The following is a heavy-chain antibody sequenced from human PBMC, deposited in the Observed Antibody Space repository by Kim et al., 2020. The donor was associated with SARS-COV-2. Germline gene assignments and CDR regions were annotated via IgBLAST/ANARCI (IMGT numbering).Heavy chain of an antibody. CDR1: GGSISSYY. CDR3: ARDGDIVVVPAARNWFDP. V-gene: IGHV4-4*07. Sequence: SETLSLTCTVSGGSISSYYWSWIRQPAGKGLEWIGRIYTSGSTNYNPSLKSRVTMSVDTSKNQFSLKLSSVTAADTAVYYCARDGDIVVVPAARNWFDPWGQGTLVTVSS. D-gene: IGHD2-2*01. CDR2: IYTSGST. J-gene: IGHJ5*02.